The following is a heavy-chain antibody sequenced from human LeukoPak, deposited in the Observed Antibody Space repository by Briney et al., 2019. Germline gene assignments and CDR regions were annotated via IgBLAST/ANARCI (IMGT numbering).Heavy chain of an antibody. D-gene: IGHD3-9*01. J-gene: IGHJ4*02. Sequence: GGSLRLSCAASGFTFSTYHMNWIRQALGKWLEWVSTITSGGDYTYYADSVKGRFTTSRDNAKNSLSLQLSSLRAEDTAVYYCARGHYDILTASYKWTPDYWGQGTLVTVSS. CDR1: GFTFSTYH. CDR3: ARGHYDILTASYKWTPDY. CDR2: ITSGGDYT. V-gene: IGHV3-21*06.